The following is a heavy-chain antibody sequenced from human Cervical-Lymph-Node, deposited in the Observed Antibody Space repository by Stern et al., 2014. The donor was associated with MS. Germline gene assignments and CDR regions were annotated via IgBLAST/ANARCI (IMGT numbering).Heavy chain of an antibody. Sequence: VQLVESGSELKKPGASVKVTCKASGYTFTRFAMNWVRQAPGQGLEWMGGINTNTGNPTYAQGLTGRFVFSLDTSVSTAYLQISSLKAEDTAVYYCARRTGGDYDVFDYWGQGTLLTVSS. CDR2: INTNTGNP. J-gene: IGHJ4*02. D-gene: IGHD4-17*01. CDR1: GYTFTRFA. CDR3: ARRTGGDYDVFDY. V-gene: IGHV7-4-1*02.